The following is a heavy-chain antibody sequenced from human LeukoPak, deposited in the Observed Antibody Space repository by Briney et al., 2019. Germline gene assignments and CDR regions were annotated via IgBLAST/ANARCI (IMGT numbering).Heavy chain of an antibody. CDR3: AKDGLDYYDSSGYYSY. V-gene: IGHV3-30*02. J-gene: IGHJ4*02. D-gene: IGHD3-22*01. CDR1: GFTFSSYG. CDR2: IRYDGSNK. Sequence: GGSLRLSCAASGFTFSSYGMHWVRQAPGKGLEWVAFIRYDGSNKYYADSVKGRFTISRDNSKNTLYLQMNSLRAEDTAVYYCAKDGLDYYDSSGYYSYWGQGTLVTVSS.